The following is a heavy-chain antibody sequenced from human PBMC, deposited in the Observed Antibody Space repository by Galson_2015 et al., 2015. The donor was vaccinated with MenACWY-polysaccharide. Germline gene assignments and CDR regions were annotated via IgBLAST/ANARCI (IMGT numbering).Heavy chain of an antibody. CDR3: ARGLYSSSWYNWFDP. CDR2: INTNTGNP. CDR1: GYTSTSYA. D-gene: IGHD6-13*01. J-gene: IGHJ5*02. Sequence: SVKVSCKASGYTSTSYAMNWVRQAPGQGLEWMGWINTNTGNPTYAQGFTGRFVFSLDTSVSTAYLQISSLKAEDTAVYYCARGLYSSSWYNWFDPWGQGTLVTVSS. V-gene: IGHV7-4-1*02.